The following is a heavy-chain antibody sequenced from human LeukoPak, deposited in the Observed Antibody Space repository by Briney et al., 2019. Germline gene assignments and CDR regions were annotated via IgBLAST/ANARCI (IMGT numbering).Heavy chain of an antibody. CDR2: MNPNSGNT. J-gene: IGHJ6*03. Sequence: ASVKVSCKASGYTFTSYGINWVRQATGQGLEWMGWMNPNSGNTGYAQKFQGRVTMTRNTSISTAYMELSSLRSEDTAVYYCARGGTYYYDSSGYYYVPRRDYYMDVWGKGTTVTVSS. V-gene: IGHV1-8*01. CDR3: ARGGTYYYDSSGYYYVPRRDYYMDV. D-gene: IGHD3-22*01. CDR1: GYTFTSYG.